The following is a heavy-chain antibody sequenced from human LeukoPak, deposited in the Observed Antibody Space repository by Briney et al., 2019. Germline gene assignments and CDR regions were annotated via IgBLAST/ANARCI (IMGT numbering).Heavy chain of an antibody. V-gene: IGHV3-30*03. Sequence: GGSLRLSCAASGFTFSSHGLHWVRQAPGKGLEWVAVISHDGSHENYADSVKGRFTVSRDNSKNTLYLQMNGLRPEDTAVYYCARGLAVAGVYYYYGMDVWGQGTTVTVSS. D-gene: IGHD6-19*01. CDR2: ISHDGSHE. CDR3: ARGLAVAGVYYYYGMDV. J-gene: IGHJ6*02. CDR1: GFTFSSHG.